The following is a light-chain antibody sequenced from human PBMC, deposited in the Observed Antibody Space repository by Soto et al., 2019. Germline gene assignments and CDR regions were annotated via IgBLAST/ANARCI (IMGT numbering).Light chain of an antibody. CDR3: QRYDSSPFP. J-gene: IGKJ2*01. V-gene: IGKV3-20*01. CDR1: QSVSSTY. Sequence: EIVLTQSPGTLSLSPGERATLSCRASQSVSSTYLAWYQQKPGQAPRLLIYGASSRATGIPDRFSGSGSGTDFTLTISRLEPEDFAVYYGQRYDSSPFPFGQGTKLEIK. CDR2: GAS.